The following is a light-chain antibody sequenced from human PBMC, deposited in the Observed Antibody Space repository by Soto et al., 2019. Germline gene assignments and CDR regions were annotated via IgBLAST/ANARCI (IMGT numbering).Light chain of an antibody. V-gene: IGKV3-15*01. CDR3: QQYNDWPPWT. CDR1: QGISSN. Sequence: EIVMTQSPATLSVSPGERATLSCRASQGISSNLAWYQLKPGQAPRLLIYGASTRATGIPARFSGSGSGTEFTLPISSLQSEDFSVYYCQQYNDWPPWTFGQGTKVEIK. CDR2: GAS. J-gene: IGKJ1*01.